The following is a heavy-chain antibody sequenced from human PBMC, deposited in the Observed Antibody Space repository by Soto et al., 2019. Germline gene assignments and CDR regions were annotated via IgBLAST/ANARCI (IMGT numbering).Heavy chain of an antibody. V-gene: IGHV3-23*01. CDR2: FSGTGGYT. CDR1: GFTLSSYA. CDR3: ANGPVVGANYKYYDMDV. Sequence: PGGSLRLSCAASGFTLSSYAMSWVRQAPGKGLEWVSTFSGTGGYTYYADSVKGRFTISRDNSKNTLYLQMDNLRAEDTAHYFCANGPVVGANYKYYDMDVWGRGTTVTVSS. J-gene: IGHJ6*02. D-gene: IGHD1-26*01.